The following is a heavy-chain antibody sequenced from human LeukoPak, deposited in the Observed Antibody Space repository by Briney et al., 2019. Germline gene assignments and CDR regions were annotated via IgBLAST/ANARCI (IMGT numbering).Heavy chain of an antibody. D-gene: IGHD4-11*01. V-gene: IGHV1-69*06. J-gene: IGHJ6*03. CDR2: IIPIFGTA. Sequence: GASVKVSCKASGGTFSSYAISWVRQAPGQGLEWMGGIIPIFGTANYAQKFQGRVTITADKSTSTAYMELSSLRSEDTAVYYCARTSTGETYYYYYMDVWGKGTTVTVSS. CDR1: GGTFSSYA. CDR3: ARTSTGETYYYYYMDV.